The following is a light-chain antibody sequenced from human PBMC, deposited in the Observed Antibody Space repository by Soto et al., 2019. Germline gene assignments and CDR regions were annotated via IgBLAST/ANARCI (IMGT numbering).Light chain of an antibody. CDR1: QIVVTNY. V-gene: IGKV3-20*01. CDR3: QQYGSSGT. J-gene: IGKJ1*01. Sequence: EFWCTRSQGPRSLSPGERAASPGGASQIVVTNYLAGYQQKPGQAPRLLIFGASNRATGIPDRFSGSGSGTDFTLTISRLEPEDFAVYYCQQYGSSGTFGQGTKVEIK. CDR2: GAS.